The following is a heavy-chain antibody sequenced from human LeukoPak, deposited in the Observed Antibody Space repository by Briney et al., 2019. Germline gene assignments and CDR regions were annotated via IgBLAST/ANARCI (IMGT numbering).Heavy chain of an antibody. CDR3: AREIPQGMDV. Sequence: GASVKLSCKASGSDVINYYMHWVRQAPGQGLEWMGIIKGNGGTTTYAQKFPGRVSMTRDTSKSTGYMELTSMGSEDTAVYYCAREIPQGMDVWGQGTTVTVSS. V-gene: IGHV1-46*01. CDR1: GSDVINYY. J-gene: IGHJ6*02. CDR2: IKGNGGTT.